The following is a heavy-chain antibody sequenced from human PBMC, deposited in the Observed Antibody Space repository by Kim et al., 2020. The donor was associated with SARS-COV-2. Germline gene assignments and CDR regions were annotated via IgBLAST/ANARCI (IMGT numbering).Heavy chain of an antibody. J-gene: IGHJ6*02. CDR3: ARDHGSGMDA. CDR1: GFTLSSYG. V-gene: IGHV3-33*05. CDR2: ISYDGSNK. Sequence: GGSLRLSCAASGFTLSSYGMHWVRQAPGKGLEWVALISYDGSNKYYADSVKGRFTISRDNSKNTLYLQMNSLRAEDTAVYYCARDHGSGMDAWGQGTTVTVSS. D-gene: IGHD3-10*01.